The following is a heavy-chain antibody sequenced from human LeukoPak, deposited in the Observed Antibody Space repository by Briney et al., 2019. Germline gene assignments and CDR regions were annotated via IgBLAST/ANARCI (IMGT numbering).Heavy chain of an antibody. CDR3: AKDFPVRGVIQGAFDI. J-gene: IGHJ3*02. CDR2: ISGSGGST. D-gene: IGHD3-10*01. Sequence: GGSLRLCCAASGFTFSSYAMSWVRQAPGKGLEWASAISGSGGSTYYADSVKGRLTISRDNSKNTLYLQMNSLRAEDTAVYYCAKDFPVRGVIQGAFDIWGQGTMVTVSS. V-gene: IGHV3-23*01. CDR1: GFTFSSYA.